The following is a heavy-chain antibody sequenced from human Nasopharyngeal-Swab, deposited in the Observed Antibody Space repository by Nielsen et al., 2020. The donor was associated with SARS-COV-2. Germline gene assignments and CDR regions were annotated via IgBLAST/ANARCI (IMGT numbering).Heavy chain of an antibody. CDR2: ISYDGSNK. Sequence: GESLKISCAASGFTFSSYGMHWVRQAPGKGLEWVAVISYDGSNKYYADSVKGRFTISRDNSKNTLYLQMNSLRAEDTAVYYCAKGLEMATADYRGQGTLVTVSS. D-gene: IGHD5-24*01. CDR1: GFTFSSYG. CDR3: AKGLEMATADY. J-gene: IGHJ4*02. V-gene: IGHV3-30*18.